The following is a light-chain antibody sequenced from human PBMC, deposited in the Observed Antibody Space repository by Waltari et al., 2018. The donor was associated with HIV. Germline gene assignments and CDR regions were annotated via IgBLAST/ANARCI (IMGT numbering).Light chain of an antibody. J-gene: IGLJ1*01. CDR3: AAWDDSLSGFYV. CDR1: SFNIGRNF. Sequence: QSVLTQPPSASGTPGQRVTIRCSGSSFNIGRNFVSWYQQLPGAAPKRLIYRNNQRPSGVPDRFSGSKSGTSASLAISGLRSEDEADYYCAAWDDSLSGFYVVGTGTKVTVL. CDR2: RNN. V-gene: IGLV1-47*01.